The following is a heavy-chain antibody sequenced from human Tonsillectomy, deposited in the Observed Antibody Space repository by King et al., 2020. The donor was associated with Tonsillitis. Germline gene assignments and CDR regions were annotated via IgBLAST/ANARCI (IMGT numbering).Heavy chain of an antibody. J-gene: IGHJ6*02. D-gene: IGHD6-13*01. CDR1: GFTFSSFG. Sequence: VQLVESGGGVVQPGRSLRLSCAASGFTFSSFGMHWVRQAPGKGLEGGAVTSCEGSNKFYADSVRGRFTISRENSKNTLNLQMNSLRAEDTDVSYCADGNFPGGSWCEYFYYGLDVWGRGTPVPVSS. CDR2: TSCEGSNK. V-gene: IGHV3-30*03. CDR3: ADGNFPGGSWCEYFYYGLDV.